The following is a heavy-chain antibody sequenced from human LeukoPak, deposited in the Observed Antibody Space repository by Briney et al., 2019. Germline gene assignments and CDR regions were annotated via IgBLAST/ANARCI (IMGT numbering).Heavy chain of an antibody. Sequence: SVKVSCKASGGTFCSYTISWVRQAPGQGLEWMGRIIPILGIANYAQKFQGRVTITADKSTSTAYMELSSLRSEDTAAYYCARHPRATVTMGPYFDYWGQGTLVTVSS. CDR2: IIPILGIA. V-gene: IGHV1-69*02. D-gene: IGHD4-17*01. J-gene: IGHJ4*02. CDR3: ARHPRATVTMGPYFDY. CDR1: GGTFCSYT.